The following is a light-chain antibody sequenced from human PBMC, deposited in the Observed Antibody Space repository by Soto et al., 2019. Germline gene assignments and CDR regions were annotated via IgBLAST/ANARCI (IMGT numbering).Light chain of an antibody. Sequence: AIRMTQCPSSLSASVGDRVTMSCRASQGIRNDLAWYQQKPGKAPKLLIYDASSLESGVPSRFSGSGSGTEFTLTISSLQSEDFATYYCQQLNAYPLTFGGGTKVDIK. J-gene: IGKJ4*01. V-gene: IGKV1-13*02. CDR1: QGIRND. CDR3: QQLNAYPLT. CDR2: DAS.